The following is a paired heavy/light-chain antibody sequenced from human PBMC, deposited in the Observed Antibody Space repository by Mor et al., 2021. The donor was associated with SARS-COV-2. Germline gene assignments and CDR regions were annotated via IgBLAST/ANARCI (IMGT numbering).Heavy chain of an antibody. CDR3: ARVYYYDSSGYSPGYFDY. CDR1: GGSISSYY. J-gene: IGHJ4*02. V-gene: IGHV4-4*07. CDR2: IYTSGST. Sequence: QVQLQESGPGLVKPSETLSLTCTVSGGSISSYYWSWIRQPAGKGLEWIGRIYTSGSTNYNPSLKSRVTMSVDTSKNQFSLKLSSVTAADTAVYYCARVYYYDSSGYSPGYFDYWGQGTLVTVSS. D-gene: IGHD3-22*01.
Light chain of an antibody. CDR1: QSVSNN. Sequence: EIVLTQSPATLFLSPGERATLSCRASQSVSNNLAWYQQKVGQAPRLLIYDASNRATGIPTRFSGSGSGTDFTLTISSLEPEDFAIYYCQQRSSWPPLTFGGGTRVAIK. CDR2: DAS. V-gene: IGKV3-11*01. J-gene: IGKJ4*01. CDR3: QQRSSWPPLT.